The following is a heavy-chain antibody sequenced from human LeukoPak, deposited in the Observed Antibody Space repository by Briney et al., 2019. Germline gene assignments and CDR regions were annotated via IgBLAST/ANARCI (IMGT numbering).Heavy chain of an antibody. J-gene: IGHJ4*02. CDR1: GYTFINYG. V-gene: IGHV1-18*01. CDR2: ISASNGNT. D-gene: IGHD2-2*01. CDR3: ARTPLYCSSTSCYPKSGFDY. Sequence: GASVKVSCKASGYTFINYGVTWVRQAPGQGLEWMGWISASNGNTNYAQKLQGRVTMTTETSTSTAYMELSSLRSEDTAVYYCARTPLYCSSTSCYPKSGFDYWGQGTLVTVSS.